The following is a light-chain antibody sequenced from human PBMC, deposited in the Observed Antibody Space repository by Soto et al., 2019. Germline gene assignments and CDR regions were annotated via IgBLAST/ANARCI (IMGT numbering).Light chain of an antibody. V-gene: IGKV1-9*01. J-gene: IGKJ1*01. CDR3: QKYSSARWT. CDR2: AAS. Sequence: DITLTQSPSFLSASVGDRVTIPCRASQGISSYLAWYQQKPGKAPKLLIYAASTLQSGVPSRFSGSGSGTDFTLTISSLQPEDFATYYCQKYSSARWTFGQGTMVDIK. CDR1: QGISSY.